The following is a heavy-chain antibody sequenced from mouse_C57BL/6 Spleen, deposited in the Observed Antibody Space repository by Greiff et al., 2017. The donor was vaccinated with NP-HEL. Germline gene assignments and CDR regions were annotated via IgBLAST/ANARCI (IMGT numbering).Heavy chain of an antibody. V-gene: IGHV14-4*01. CDR1: GFNIKDDY. Sequence: VQLKQSGAELVRPGASVKLSCTASGFNIKDDYMHWVKQRPEQGLEWIGWIDPENGDTEYASKFQGKATITADTSSNTAYLQLSSLTSEDTAVYYCTTGFTTVQFAYWGQGTLVTVSA. D-gene: IGHD1-1*01. J-gene: IGHJ3*01. CDR3: TTGFTTVQFAY. CDR2: IDPENGDT.